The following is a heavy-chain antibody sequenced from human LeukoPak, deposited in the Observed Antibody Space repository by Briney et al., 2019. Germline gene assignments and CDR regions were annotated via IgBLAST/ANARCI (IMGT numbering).Heavy chain of an antibody. Sequence: PSETLSLTCTVSGGSISSYYWSWIRQPPGKGLEWIGYIYYSGSTKYNPSLKSRVTISVDTPKNQFSLRLSSVTAADTAVYYCARGAPWGYDFWSGYTNAFDIWSQGTMVTVSS. J-gene: IGHJ3*02. CDR1: GGSISSYY. CDR3: ARGAPWGYDFWSGYTNAFDI. D-gene: IGHD3-3*01. CDR2: IYYSGST. V-gene: IGHV4-59*01.